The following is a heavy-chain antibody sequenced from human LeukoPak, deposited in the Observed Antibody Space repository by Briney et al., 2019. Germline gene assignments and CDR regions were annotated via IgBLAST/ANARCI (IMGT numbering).Heavy chain of an antibody. Sequence: PSETLSLTCTVSGGSISSSSYYWGWIRQPPGKGLEWIGSIYYSGSTYYNPSLKSRVTISVDTSKNQFSLKLSSVTAADTAVYYCASRYCSSTSCQRRSFDYSGQGTLVTVSS. CDR1: GGSISSSSYY. V-gene: IGHV4-39*01. J-gene: IGHJ4*02. D-gene: IGHD2-2*01. CDR3: ASRYCSSTSCQRRSFDY. CDR2: IYYSGST.